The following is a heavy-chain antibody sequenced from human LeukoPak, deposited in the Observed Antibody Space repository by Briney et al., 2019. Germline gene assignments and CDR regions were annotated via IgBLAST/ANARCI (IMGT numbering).Heavy chain of an antibody. Sequence: SQTLSLTCTVSGGSLSSGDYYWSWIRQPPGKGLEWIGYIYYSGSTYYNPSLKSRVTISVDTSKNQFSLKLSSVTAADTAVYYCARSPYQLLYLDYWGQGTLVTVSS. CDR1: GGSLSSGDYY. CDR3: ARSPYQLLYLDY. J-gene: IGHJ4*02. D-gene: IGHD2-2*01. CDR2: IYYSGST. V-gene: IGHV4-30-4*08.